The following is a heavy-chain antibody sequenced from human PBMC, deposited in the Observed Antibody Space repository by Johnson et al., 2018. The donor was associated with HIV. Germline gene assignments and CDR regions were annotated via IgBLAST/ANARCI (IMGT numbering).Heavy chain of an antibody. Sequence: VQLVESGGVMVQPGGSLRLSCAVSGFTFDNYAMHWVRQAPGKGLEWVSLISWDGGSIGYADSVKGRFTISRDNAKNSLYLQMNSLRAEDTALYYCAKEAGNSSWIPLYDAFDIWGQGTMVTVSS. J-gene: IGHJ3*02. CDR1: GFTFDNYA. D-gene: IGHD6-13*01. V-gene: IGHV3-43D*03. CDR2: ISWDGGSI. CDR3: AKEAGNSSWIPLYDAFDI.